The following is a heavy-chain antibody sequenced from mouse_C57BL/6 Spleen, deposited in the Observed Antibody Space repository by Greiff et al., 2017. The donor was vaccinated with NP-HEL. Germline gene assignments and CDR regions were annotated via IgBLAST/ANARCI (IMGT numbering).Heavy chain of an antibody. V-gene: IGHV1-18*01. CDR1: GYTFTDYN. D-gene: IGHD2-4*01. Sequence: EVQLQESGPELVKPGASVKIPCKASGYTFTDYNMDWVKQSHGKSLEWIGDINPNNGGTIYNQKFKGKATLTVDKSSSTAYMELRSLTSEDTAVYYCARGGYDYGDWYFDVWGTGTTVTVSS. J-gene: IGHJ1*03. CDR2: INPNNGGT. CDR3: ARGGYDYGDWYFDV.